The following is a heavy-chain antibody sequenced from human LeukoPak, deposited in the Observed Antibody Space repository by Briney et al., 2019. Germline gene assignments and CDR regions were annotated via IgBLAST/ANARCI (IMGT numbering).Heavy chain of an antibody. CDR1: DGSISSGDYY. D-gene: IGHD4-17*01. V-gene: IGHV4-30-4*08. Sequence: SETLSLTCTVSDGSISSGDYYWSWIRQPPGKGLEWIGYIYYSGSTYYNPSLKSRVTISVDTSKNQFSLKLSSVTAADTAVYYCARMSDDYGENFDYWGQGTLVTVSS. CDR2: IYYSGST. CDR3: ARMSDDYGENFDY. J-gene: IGHJ4*02.